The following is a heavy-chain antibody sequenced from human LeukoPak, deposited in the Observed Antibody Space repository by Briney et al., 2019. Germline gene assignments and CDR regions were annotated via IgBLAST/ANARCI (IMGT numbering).Heavy chain of an antibody. D-gene: IGHD5-18*01. CDR3: ARDFSVVDRGYSYGRPGYYFDY. Sequence: PSQTLSLTCTVSSGSISSGGYYWGWIRQPPGKGLEWIGSIYYSGSTYYNPSLKSRVTISVDTSKNQFSLKLSSVTAADTAVYYCARDFSVVDRGYSYGRPGYYFDYWGQGTLVTVSS. J-gene: IGHJ4*02. CDR2: IYYSGST. V-gene: IGHV4-39*07. CDR1: SGSISSGGYY.